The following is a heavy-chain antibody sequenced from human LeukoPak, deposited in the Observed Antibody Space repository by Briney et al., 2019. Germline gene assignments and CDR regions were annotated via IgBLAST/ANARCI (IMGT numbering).Heavy chain of an antibody. Sequence: GGSPRLSCAASGFTFSNYWMSWVRQAPGKGLEWVAHINKDGSEIYHVDSVKGRFTISRDNAKSSLSLQMNSLRVEDTAVYYCARDKVTYWGQGILVTVSS. V-gene: IGHV3-7*01. CDR3: ARDKVTY. CDR2: INKDGSEI. J-gene: IGHJ4*02. CDR1: GFTFSNYW.